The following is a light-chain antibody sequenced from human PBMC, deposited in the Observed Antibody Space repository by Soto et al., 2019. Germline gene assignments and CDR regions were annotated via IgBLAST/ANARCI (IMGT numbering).Light chain of an antibody. J-gene: IGKJ1*01. CDR2: GAS. V-gene: IGKV3-15*01. CDR1: ENINNR. Sequence: EVVMTQSPATLSVSPGERATLSCRASENINNRLAWYQQTPGQAPRRLIYGASTRATGIPDRFRGSGSGTEFTLTIGSLQSEDFAVYYCQQYSDWPPGTFGQGTKVEIK. CDR3: QQYSDWPPGT.